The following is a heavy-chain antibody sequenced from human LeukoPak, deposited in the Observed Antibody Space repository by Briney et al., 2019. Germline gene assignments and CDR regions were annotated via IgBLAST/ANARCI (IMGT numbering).Heavy chain of an antibody. CDR1: GGSISSGGYY. J-gene: IGHJ3*02. D-gene: IGHD1-26*01. CDR3: ATISGGALDI. CDR2: IYYSGST. Sequence: PSETLSLTCTVSGGSISSGGYYWSWIRQHPGKGLEWIGYIYYSGSTYYNPSLKSRVTISVDTSKNQFSLKLSSVTDVDTAVYYCATISGGALDIWGQGTMVTVSS. V-gene: IGHV4-31*03.